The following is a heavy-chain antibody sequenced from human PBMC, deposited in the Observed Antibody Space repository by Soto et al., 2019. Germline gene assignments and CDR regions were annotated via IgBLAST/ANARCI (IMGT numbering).Heavy chain of an antibody. Sequence: SETLSLTCAVYGGSFSCYYWSWIRQAPGKGLEWIGEINHSGSTNYNPSLKSRVTISVDTSKNQFSLKLSSVTAADTAVYYCARGILTVTEPKRGFDPWGQGTLVTVSS. V-gene: IGHV4-34*01. CDR3: ARGILTVTEPKRGFDP. CDR2: INHSGST. CDR1: GGSFSCYY. D-gene: IGHD4-17*01. J-gene: IGHJ5*02.